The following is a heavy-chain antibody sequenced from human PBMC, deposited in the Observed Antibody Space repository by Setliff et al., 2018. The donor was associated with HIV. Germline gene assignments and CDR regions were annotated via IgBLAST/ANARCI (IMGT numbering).Heavy chain of an antibody. CDR1: GYTFTSYG. CDR3: ARDGYYYDGSAYSTFDY. J-gene: IGHJ4*02. Sequence: ASVKVSCKASGYTFTSYGISWVRQAPGQGLEWMGWISAYNGNTNYAQQLQGRVTMTTDTSTSTAYMELRGLRSDDTAVYYCARDGYYYDGSAYSTFDYWGQGTLVTVSS. D-gene: IGHD3-22*01. V-gene: IGHV1-18*01. CDR2: ISAYNGNT.